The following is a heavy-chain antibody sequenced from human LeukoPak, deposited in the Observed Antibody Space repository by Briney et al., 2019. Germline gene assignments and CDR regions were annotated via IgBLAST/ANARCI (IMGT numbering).Heavy chain of an antibody. Sequence: ASVKVSCKASGYTFTSYYIHWVRQAPGQRLEWMGIINPSGGSTSYAQKFQGRVTMTRDTSTSTVYMDLSSLRSEDTAVYYCARDPRITGTKESDYWGQGTLVTVSS. J-gene: IGHJ4*02. V-gene: IGHV1-46*01. CDR3: ARDPRITGTKESDY. CDR1: GYTFTSYY. CDR2: INPSGGST. D-gene: IGHD1-7*01.